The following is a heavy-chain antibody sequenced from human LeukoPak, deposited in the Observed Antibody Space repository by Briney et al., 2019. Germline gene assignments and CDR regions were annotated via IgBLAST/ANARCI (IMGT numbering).Heavy chain of an antibody. CDR2: ISSSSSYI. J-gene: IGHJ4*02. Sequence: GGSLRLSCAASGFTFSSYSMNWVRQAPGKGLEWVSSISSSSSYIYYADSVKGRFTISRDNAKNSLYLQMNSLRAEDTAVCYCARRYDSSGYSFDYWGQGTLVTVSS. V-gene: IGHV3-21*01. CDR1: GFTFSSYS. D-gene: IGHD3-22*01. CDR3: ARRYDSSGYSFDY.